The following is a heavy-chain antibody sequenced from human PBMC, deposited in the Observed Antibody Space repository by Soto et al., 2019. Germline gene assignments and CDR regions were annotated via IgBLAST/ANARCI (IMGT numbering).Heavy chain of an antibody. CDR3: ARADWSGWIDY. J-gene: IGHJ4*01. CDR1: GGSINNAGYY. D-gene: IGHD6-19*01. Sequence: QVQLQESGPGLVKPSQTLSLTCTVSGGSINNAGYYWTWIRQHPRKGLEWIGYIYYSGNTFYNPSLKSRVSISVDTSKNQFSLTLTSVTAADTAVFYCARADWSGWIDYWGHGTLVTVSS. V-gene: IGHV4-31*03. CDR2: IYYSGNT.